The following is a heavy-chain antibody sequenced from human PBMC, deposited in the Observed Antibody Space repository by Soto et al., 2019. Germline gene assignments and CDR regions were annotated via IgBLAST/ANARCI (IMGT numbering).Heavy chain of an antibody. J-gene: IGHJ4*01. V-gene: IGHV4-59*12. D-gene: IGHD4-17*01. Sequence: PSETLSLTCTVSGGTITYYYWSWIRQAPGKGLEWLGYIFDGGSANYNPSLKSRVSFSLDKSQNQLSLKLTSVTGADTAIYYCVSADGTPTVTGAYYFSAADDWGPGTAVTVSS. CDR3: VSADGTPTVTGAYYFSAADD. CDR2: IFDGGSA. CDR1: GGTITYYY.